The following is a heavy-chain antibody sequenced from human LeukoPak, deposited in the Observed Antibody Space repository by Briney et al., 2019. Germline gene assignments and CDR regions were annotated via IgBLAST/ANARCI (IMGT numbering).Heavy chain of an antibody. Sequence: RSGGSLRLSCAASGFNFNTYTMNWVRQAPGKGLEWVSSISSDSSYIYYADAVHGRFTVSRDNAKYSLYLQMNSLIAEDTAVYYCVRGSYGAYDYWGQGSLVTVSS. V-gene: IGHV3-21*01. J-gene: IGHJ4*02. CDR2: ISSDSSYI. CDR1: GFNFNTYT. D-gene: IGHD4-17*01. CDR3: VRGSYGAYDY.